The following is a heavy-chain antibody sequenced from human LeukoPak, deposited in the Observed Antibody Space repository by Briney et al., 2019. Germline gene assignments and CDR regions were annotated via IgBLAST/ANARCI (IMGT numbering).Heavy chain of an antibody. CDR2: ISYDGSNK. CDR3: ARVREMATREARGSYFDY. D-gene: IGHD5-24*01. CDR1: GFTFSSYA. V-gene: IGHV3-30*04. Sequence: PGGSLRLSCAASGFTFSSYAMHWVRQAPGKGLEWVAVISYDGSNKYYADSVKGRFTISRDNSKNTLYLQMNSLRAEDTAVYYCARVREMATREARGSYFDYWGQGTLVTASS. J-gene: IGHJ4*02.